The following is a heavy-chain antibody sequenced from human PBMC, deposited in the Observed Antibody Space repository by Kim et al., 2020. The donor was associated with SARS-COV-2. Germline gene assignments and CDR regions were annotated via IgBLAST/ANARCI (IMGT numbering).Heavy chain of an antibody. J-gene: IGHJ4*02. CDR3: ARTFLSVYNSSWPFDY. CDR1: GYILTNYA. CDR2: INTNTGNP. V-gene: IGHV7-4-1*02. Sequence: ASVKVSCKASGYILTNYALNWVRQAPGQGLEWMGWINTNTGNPMYAQGFTGRFVFSLDTSVSTAYLQISSLKAEDTAVYYCARTFLSVYNSSWPFDYWGQ. D-gene: IGHD6-13*01.